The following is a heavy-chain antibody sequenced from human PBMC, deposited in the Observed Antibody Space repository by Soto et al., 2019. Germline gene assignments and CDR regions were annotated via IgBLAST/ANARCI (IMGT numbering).Heavy chain of an antibody. Sequence: GASVKVSCKASGGTSSSYAISWVRQAPGQGLEWMGGIIPIFGTADYAQKFQGRVTITADKSTSTAYMELSSLRSEDTAVYYCARDYDKWGFDYWGQGTLVTVSS. D-gene: IGHD3-16*01. CDR2: IIPIFGTA. CDR1: GGTSSSYA. V-gene: IGHV1-69*06. CDR3: ARDYDKWGFDY. J-gene: IGHJ4*02.